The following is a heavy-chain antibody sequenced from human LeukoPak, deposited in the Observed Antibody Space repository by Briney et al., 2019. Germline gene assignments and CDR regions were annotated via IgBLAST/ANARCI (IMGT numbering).Heavy chain of an antibody. CDR3: ARGLPTQYCSSTSCYKINYYYYMDV. CDR1: GGTFSSYA. Sequence: SVKVSCKASGGTFSSYAISWVRQAPGQGLEWMGGIIPIFGTANCAQKFQGRVTITTDESTSTAYMELSSLRSEDTAVYYCARGLPTQYCSSTSCYKINYYYYMDVWGKGTTVTVSS. D-gene: IGHD2-2*02. V-gene: IGHV1-69*05. J-gene: IGHJ6*03. CDR2: IIPIFGTA.